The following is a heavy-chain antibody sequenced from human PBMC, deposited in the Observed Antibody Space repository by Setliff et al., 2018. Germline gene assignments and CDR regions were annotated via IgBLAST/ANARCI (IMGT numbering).Heavy chain of an antibody. J-gene: IGHJ5*02. V-gene: IGHV4-61*02. Sequence: SETLSLTCTVSGGSISSGSYYWSWIRQPAGKGLEWIGRIYTSGSTNYNPSLKSRVTISVDTSKNQFSLKLSSVTAADTAVYYCARDVRYYYGSGSYYNGWFDPWGQGTLVTVSS. D-gene: IGHD3-10*01. CDR3: ARDVRYYYGSGSYYNGWFDP. CDR1: GGSISSGSYY. CDR2: IYTSGST.